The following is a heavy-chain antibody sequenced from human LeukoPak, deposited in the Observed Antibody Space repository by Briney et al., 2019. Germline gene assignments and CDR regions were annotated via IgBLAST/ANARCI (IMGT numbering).Heavy chain of an antibody. CDR2: INPNSGGT. CDR3: ARGNPYDFWSGYAWFDP. Sequence: ASVKVSCKASGYTFTGYYMHWVRQAPGQGLEWMGWINPNSGGTNYAQKFQGRVTMTRDTSISTAYMELSRLRSDDTAVYYCARGNPYDFWSGYAWFDPWGQGTLVTVSS. J-gene: IGHJ5*02. D-gene: IGHD3-3*01. CDR1: GYTFTGYY. V-gene: IGHV1-2*02.